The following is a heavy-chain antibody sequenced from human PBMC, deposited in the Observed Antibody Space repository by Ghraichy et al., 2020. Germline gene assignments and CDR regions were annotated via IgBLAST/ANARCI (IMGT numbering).Heavy chain of an antibody. D-gene: IGHD5-18*01. CDR3: ARHESNNGYIFGFWFDP. CDR2: LSYSGST. V-gene: IGHV4-59*08. J-gene: IGHJ5*02. Sequence: SETLSLTCTVSGGSISSSYWSWLRQPPGKGPEWIGFLSYSGSTNYNPSLKSRVTMSADTSKNQFSLKLSSVTAADTAFYYCARHESNNGYIFGFWFDPWGLGTLVTVSS. CDR1: GGSISSSY.